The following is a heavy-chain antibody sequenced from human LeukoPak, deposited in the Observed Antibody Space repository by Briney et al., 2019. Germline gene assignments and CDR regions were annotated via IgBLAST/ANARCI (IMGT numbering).Heavy chain of an antibody. J-gene: IGHJ4*02. CDR2: INRDGSDI. CDR3: ARGSVGDGSLLVDY. Sequence: PGGSLRLSCAASGFTFSRYWMHWVRQAPGKGLVWVSRINRDGSDINYPDSEKRRFTISRDNAKNTVYLQMNSLRVEDTAVYYCARGSVGDGSLLVDYWGQGTLVTVSS. V-gene: IGHV3-74*01. CDR1: GFTFSRYW. D-gene: IGHD1-26*01.